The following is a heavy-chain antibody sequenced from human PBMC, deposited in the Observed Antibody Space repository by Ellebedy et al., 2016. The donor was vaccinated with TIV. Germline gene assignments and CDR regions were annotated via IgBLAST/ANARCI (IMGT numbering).Heavy chain of an antibody. CDR2: ISGSGAST. V-gene: IGHV3-23*01. CDR3: AKHTAVGSYYYMAV. D-gene: IGHD2-21*02. CDR1: GFTFSTYA. Sequence: GESLKISCAASGFTFSTYAMSWVRQAPGKRLEWVSSISGSGASTYYADSVKGRFTISRDNSKNTLYLQGNSLRAEDTAIKFSAKHTAVGSYYYMAVWGKGTTFTVSS. J-gene: IGHJ6*03.